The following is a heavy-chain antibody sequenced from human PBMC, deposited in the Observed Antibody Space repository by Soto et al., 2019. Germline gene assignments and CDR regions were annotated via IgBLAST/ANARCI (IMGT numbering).Heavy chain of an antibody. Sequence: SETLSLTCTVSGGSISSSTYYWGWIRQPPGKGLEWIGYIYYSGSTNYNPSLKSRVTISVDTSKNQFSLKLSSVTAADTAVYYCARGPGGHYYYYYGMDVWGQGTTVTVSS. J-gene: IGHJ6*02. CDR2: IYYSGST. CDR3: ARGPGGHYYYYYGMDV. CDR1: GGSISSSTYY. D-gene: IGHD3-10*01. V-gene: IGHV4-61*05.